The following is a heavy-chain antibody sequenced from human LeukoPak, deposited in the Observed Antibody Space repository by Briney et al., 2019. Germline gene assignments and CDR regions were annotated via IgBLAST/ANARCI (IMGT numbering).Heavy chain of an antibody. CDR1: GGSFSGYY. Sequence: SETLSLTCAVYGGSFSGYYWSWLRQPPGKGLEWLGEINHSGSTNYNPSLKSRVTISVDTSKNQFSLKLSSVTAADSAVYYCARFRNYSTVYYYYYMDVWGKGTTVTVSS. CDR3: ARFRNYSTVYYYYYMDV. J-gene: IGHJ6*03. CDR2: INHSGST. V-gene: IGHV4-34*01. D-gene: IGHD4-11*01.